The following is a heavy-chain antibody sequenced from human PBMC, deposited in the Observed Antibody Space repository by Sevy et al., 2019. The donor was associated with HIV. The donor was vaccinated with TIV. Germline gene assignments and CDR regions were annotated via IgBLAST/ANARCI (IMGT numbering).Heavy chain of an antibody. Sequence: GGSLRLSCAASGFTFSNAWMSWVRQAPGKGLEWVGRIKSKTDGGKTDYAAPVKGRFTISRDDSKNTLYLQMNSLKTEDTAVYYCTTASGSYTPSRYYYGMDVWGQGTTVTVSS. V-gene: IGHV3-15*01. J-gene: IGHJ6*02. CDR3: TTASGSYTPSRYYYGMDV. D-gene: IGHD1-26*01. CDR2: IKSKTDGGKT. CDR1: GFTFSNAW.